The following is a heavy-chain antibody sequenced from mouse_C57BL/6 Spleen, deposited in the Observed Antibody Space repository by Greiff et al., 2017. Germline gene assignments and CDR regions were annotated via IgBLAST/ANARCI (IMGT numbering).Heavy chain of an antibody. CDR2: IWGDGST. J-gene: IGHJ2*01. Sequence: VQRVESGPGLVAPSQSLSITCTVSGFSLTSYGVSWVRQPPGKGLEWLGVIWGDGSTNYHSALISRLSISKDNSQSQVFLKLNSLQTEDTATDYWAKGGDGYYYFDYWGQGTTLTVSS. V-gene: IGHV2-3*01. D-gene: IGHD2-3*01. CDR3: AKGGDGYYYFDY. CDR1: GFSLTSYG.